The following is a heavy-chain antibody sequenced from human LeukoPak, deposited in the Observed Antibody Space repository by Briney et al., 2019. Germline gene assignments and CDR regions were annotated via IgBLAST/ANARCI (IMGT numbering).Heavy chain of an antibody. Sequence: SHTLSLPCTVSRGSVIHGVYFWIWIREHPGKALEWIGYIPYTGRTYYTASLKSRVTISVDTSKSQFSLKMSSVTAPHTAVYYSARTYMTSARFDPWGQGTLVTVSS. V-gene: IGHV4-31*03. CDR3: ARTYMTSARFDP. J-gene: IGHJ5*02. D-gene: IGHD2-21*02. CDR1: RGSVIHGVYF. CDR2: IPYTGRT.